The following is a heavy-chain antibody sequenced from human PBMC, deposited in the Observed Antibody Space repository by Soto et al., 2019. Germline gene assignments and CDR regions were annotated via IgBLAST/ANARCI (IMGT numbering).Heavy chain of an antibody. Sequence: GGSLRLSCAASGFHFSTYRMSWVRRAPGKGLEWVSSITANSDYTYHADSLKGRFTISRDNAKSSLYLQMNNLRVDDTALYFCARVGGYNHPSDFWGQGTQVTVSS. CDR1: GFHFSTYR. V-gene: IGHV3-21*01. CDR2: ITANSDYT. CDR3: ARVGGYNHPSDF. D-gene: IGHD5-12*01. J-gene: IGHJ4*02.